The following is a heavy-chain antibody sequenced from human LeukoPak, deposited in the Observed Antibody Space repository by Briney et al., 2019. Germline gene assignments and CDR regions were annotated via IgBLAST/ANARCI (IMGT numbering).Heavy chain of an antibody. Sequence: GGSLRLSCSASGFTFSSYAMHWVRQAPGKGLEWVAVISYDGSNKYYADSVKGRFTISRDNSKNTLYLQMNSLRAEDTAVYYCAKKRGVAAAYFDYWGQGTLVTVSS. CDR2: ISYDGSNK. D-gene: IGHD6-19*01. CDR1: GFTFSSYA. V-gene: IGHV3-30*18. J-gene: IGHJ4*02. CDR3: AKKRGVAAAYFDY.